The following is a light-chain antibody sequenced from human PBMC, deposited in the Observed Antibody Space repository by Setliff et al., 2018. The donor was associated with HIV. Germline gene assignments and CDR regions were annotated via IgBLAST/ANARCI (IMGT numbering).Light chain of an antibody. CDR1: SSDVGGYNH. J-gene: IGLJ1*01. CDR2: DVT. Sequence: QSALTQPASVSGSPGQSITISCTGTSSDVGGYNHVSWYQQHPGQAPKLMIYDVTTRPPGVSSRFSGSKSGNTASLTISGLRAEDEATYYCCSYTSSTTYVFGTGTKVTVL. V-gene: IGLV2-14*03. CDR3: CSYTSSTTYV.